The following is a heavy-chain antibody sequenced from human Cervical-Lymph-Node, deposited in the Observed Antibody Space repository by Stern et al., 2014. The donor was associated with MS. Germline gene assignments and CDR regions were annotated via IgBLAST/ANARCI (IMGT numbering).Heavy chain of an antibody. CDR2: MNPNSGNR. J-gene: IGHJ4*02. CDR1: GYTSTSFE. V-gene: IGHV1-8*01. Sequence: QMQLVQSGTEVKKPGASVKVSCKASGYTSTSFEINWVRQATGQGLEWMGWMNPNSGNRGSAQKFQGRVAMTTDTSRSTVYMELSNLRSEDTAVYYCAGGTDSGWPDSWGQGTLVTVSS. D-gene: IGHD6-19*01. CDR3: AGGTDSGWPDS.